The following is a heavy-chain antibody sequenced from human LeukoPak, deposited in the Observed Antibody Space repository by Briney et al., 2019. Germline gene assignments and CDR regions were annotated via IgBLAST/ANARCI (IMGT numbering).Heavy chain of an antibody. V-gene: IGHV4-39*01. CDR1: GGSISSSSYY. CDR3: ARHSIAAQGILGGAFDI. J-gene: IGHJ3*02. D-gene: IGHD6-6*01. Sequence: KPSETLSLTCTVSGGSISSSSYYWGWIRQPPGKGLEWIGSIYYSGSTYYNPSLKSRVTISVDTSKNQFSLKLSSVTAADTAVYYCARHSIAAQGILGGAFDIWGQGTMVTVSS. CDR2: IYYSGST.